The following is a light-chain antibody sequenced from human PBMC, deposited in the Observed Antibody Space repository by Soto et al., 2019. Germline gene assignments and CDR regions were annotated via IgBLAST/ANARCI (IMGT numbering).Light chain of an antibody. V-gene: IGKV3-20*01. J-gene: IGKJ1*01. CDR1: QSVSNNY. Sequence: EIVLTHSPGTLSLSPGEIATLSFRASQSVSNNYLAWYQQKPGQAPRLLIYGASNRATGIPDRFSGSGSGTDFTLTISRLDPEDFAVYFCQQYGSSPRTFGQGTKVDIK. CDR3: QQYGSSPRT. CDR2: GAS.